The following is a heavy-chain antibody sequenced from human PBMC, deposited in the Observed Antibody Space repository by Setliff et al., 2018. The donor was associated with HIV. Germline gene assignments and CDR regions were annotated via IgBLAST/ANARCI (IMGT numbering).Heavy chain of an antibody. V-gene: IGHV3-48*03. CDR1: GFTFSSYE. D-gene: IGHD2-15*01. Sequence: PGGSLRLSCAASGFTFSSYEMNWVRQAPGKGLEWVSYISSSGSTRYYAVSVKGRFTISRDNAKNSLYLQMNSLRAEDTAVYYCAREPCSGGSCYSGYFDYWGQGTLVTVSS. J-gene: IGHJ4*02. CDR2: ISSSGSTR. CDR3: AREPCSGGSCYSGYFDY.